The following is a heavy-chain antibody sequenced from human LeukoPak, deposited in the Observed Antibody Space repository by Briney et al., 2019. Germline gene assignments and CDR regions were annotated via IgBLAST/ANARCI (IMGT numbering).Heavy chain of an antibody. CDR3: AKSWSCVQYNDWLCYFDY. J-gene: IGHJ4*02. CDR1: GGSISSYY. CDR2: ISGSSGTT. Sequence: ETLSLTCTVSGGSISSYYWSWIRQPPGKGLEWVSGISGSSGTTYYTDSVQGRFTISRDNSKDTLYLQMNSLRDDDTAIYYCAKSWSCVQYNDWLCYFDYWGQGTLVTVSS. V-gene: IGHV3-23*01. D-gene: IGHD3-9*01.